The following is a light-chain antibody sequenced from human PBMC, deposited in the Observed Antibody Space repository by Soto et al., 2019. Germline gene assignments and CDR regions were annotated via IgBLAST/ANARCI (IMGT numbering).Light chain of an antibody. CDR1: SSNIGSNY. V-gene: IGLV1-47*01. Sequence: QSVLTQPPSASGTPGQRVTISCSGSSSNIGSNYVYWYQQLPGTAPKLLIYRNNQRPSGVPDRLSGSKSGTSASLAISGLRSEDEADYYCAAWDDSLSVHVVFGGGTQLTVL. CDR3: AAWDDSLSVHVV. J-gene: IGLJ2*01. CDR2: RNN.